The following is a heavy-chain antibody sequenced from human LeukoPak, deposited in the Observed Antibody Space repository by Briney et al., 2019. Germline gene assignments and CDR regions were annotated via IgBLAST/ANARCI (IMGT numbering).Heavy chain of an antibody. Sequence: ASVKVSCKASGYTFTSYYMHWVRQAPGQGLEWMGIINPSGGSTSYAQKFQGRVTMTRDMSTSTVYMELSSLRSEDTAVYYCARDHEYSSGWYGRCFDYWGQGTLVTVSS. CDR2: INPSGGST. J-gene: IGHJ4*02. D-gene: IGHD6-19*01. CDR3: ARDHEYSSGWYGRCFDY. CDR1: GYTFTSYY. V-gene: IGHV1-46*01.